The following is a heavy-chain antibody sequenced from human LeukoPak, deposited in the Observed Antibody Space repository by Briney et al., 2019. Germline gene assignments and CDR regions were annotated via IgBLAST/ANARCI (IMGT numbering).Heavy chain of an antibody. V-gene: IGHV4-59*01. D-gene: IGHD6-13*01. CDR3: ARVGYSRLNWFDP. Sequence: TASETLSLTCTVSGGSISSYYWSWIRQPPGKGLEWIGYIYYSGSTNYNPSLKSRVTISVDTSKNQFSLKLSSVTAADTAVYYCARVGYSRLNWFDPWGQGTLVTVSS. CDR2: IYYSGST. J-gene: IGHJ5*02. CDR1: GGSISSYY.